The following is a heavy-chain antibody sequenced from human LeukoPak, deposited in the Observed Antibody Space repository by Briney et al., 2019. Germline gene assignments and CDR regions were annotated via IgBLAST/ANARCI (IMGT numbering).Heavy chain of an antibody. Sequence: SETLSLTCAVSGGSISSSNWWSWVRQPPGKGLEWIGEIYHSGSTNYNPSLKSRVTISVDTSKNQFSLKLSSVTAADTAVYYCARALIAAAGPFHDYWGQGTLVTVSS. CDR1: GGSISSSNW. D-gene: IGHD6-13*01. J-gene: IGHJ4*02. CDR3: ARALIAAAGPFHDY. CDR2: IYHSGST. V-gene: IGHV4-4*02.